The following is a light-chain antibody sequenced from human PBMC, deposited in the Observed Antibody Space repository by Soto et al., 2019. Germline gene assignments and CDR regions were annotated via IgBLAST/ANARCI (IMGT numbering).Light chain of an antibody. J-gene: IGKJ3*01. CDR1: QSVSSY. CDR2: DAS. Sequence: EIVLTQSPATLYLSPGERATLYCRASQSVSSYLAWYQQKPGQAPRLLIYDASNRATGIPARFSGSGSGKDFTLTISSLEPEDFAVYYCQQRSNWPLTFGPGTKVDIK. CDR3: QQRSNWPLT. V-gene: IGKV3-11*01.